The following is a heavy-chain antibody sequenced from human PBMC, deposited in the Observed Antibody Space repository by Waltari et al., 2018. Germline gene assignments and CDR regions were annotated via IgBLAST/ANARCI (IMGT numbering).Heavy chain of an antibody. CDR1: GFPFHIFW. D-gene: IGHD4-4*01. CDR2: IKHDGSET. Sequence: EIQLVESGGDLVQPGGSLRLSCVTSGFPFHIFWMAWVRQVPGKGLQWVAHIKHDGSETYHVDSVKGRFTISRDYARNSLYLEMDRLRVEDTGVYYCAREGLTEEAAYWGQGTLVTVSS. CDR3: AREGLTEEAAY. J-gene: IGHJ4*02. V-gene: IGHV3-7*01.